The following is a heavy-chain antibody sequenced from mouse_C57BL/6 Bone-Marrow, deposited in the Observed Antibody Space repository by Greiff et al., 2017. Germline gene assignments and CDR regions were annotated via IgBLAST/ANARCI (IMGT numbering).Heavy chain of an antibody. CDR3: TTGYLLWPH. D-gene: IGHD2-1*01. J-gene: IGHJ2*01. Sequence: EVKLQQSGAELVRPGASVKLSCTASGFNIKDDYMHWVKQRPEQGLEWIGWIDPENGDTEYASKFQGKATITADTSSTTAYLQLSSLTSEDTAVYYCTTGYLLWPHWSQGTTLTVSS. CDR2: IDPENGDT. V-gene: IGHV14-4*01. CDR1: GFNIKDDY.